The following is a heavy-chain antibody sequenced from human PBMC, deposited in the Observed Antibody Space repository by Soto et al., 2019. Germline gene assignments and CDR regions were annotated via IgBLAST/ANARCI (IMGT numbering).Heavy chain of an antibody. Sequence: SETLSLTCAVSNYSISSGNWWGWIRQPPGKGLEWIGSIYSSGSTYYNPSLKSRVTMSVDTSQNQFSLKLSSVTAADTAVYYCATQAPYGSSPYYCYYLDVWGKGTTVTVSS. V-gene: IGHV4-28*01. CDR1: NYSISSGNW. CDR3: ATQAPYGSSPYYCYYLDV. J-gene: IGHJ6*03. D-gene: IGHD6-6*01. CDR2: IYSSGST.